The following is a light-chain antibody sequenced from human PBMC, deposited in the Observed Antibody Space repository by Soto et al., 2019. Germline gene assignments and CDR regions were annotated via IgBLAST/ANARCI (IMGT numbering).Light chain of an antibody. Sequence: QSALTQHRSVSGSPGQSVTISCTGISSDVDSYNRVSWYQQPPGTAPKLMIYEVSNRPSGVPDRFSGSKSGNTASLTISGLQAEDEADYYCCSYAGSHTWVFGTGTKLTVL. V-gene: IGLV2-18*02. CDR1: SSDVDSYNR. J-gene: IGLJ1*01. CDR2: EVS. CDR3: CSYAGSHTWV.